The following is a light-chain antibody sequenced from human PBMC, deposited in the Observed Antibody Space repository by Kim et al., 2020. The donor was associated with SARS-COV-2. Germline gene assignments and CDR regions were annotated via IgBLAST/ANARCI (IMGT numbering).Light chain of an antibody. CDR2: GAS. V-gene: IGKV3-20*01. Sequence: ARATVSCSCRASDSSSSLACYQQKTRRPATLVIYGASTRATSSPARISSGGSWAAFSLTISRLEPEEVAVYYCRHYGTSPRITFGPGTKVDIK. CDR3: RHYGTSPRIT. J-gene: IGKJ3*01. CDR1: ASDSSSS.